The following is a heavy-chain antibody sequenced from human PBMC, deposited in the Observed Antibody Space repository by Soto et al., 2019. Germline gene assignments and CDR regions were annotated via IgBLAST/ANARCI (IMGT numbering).Heavy chain of an antibody. D-gene: IGHD1-26*01. CDR2: INAGNGNT. CDR1: GYTFTSYA. CDR3: AISGSYWGIDC. Sequence: QVQLVQSGAEEKKPGASVKVSCKASGYTFTSYAMHWVRQAPGQRLEWMGWINAGNGNTKYSQKFQGRVTITRDTSESTAYMELSSLRSEDTAVYYCAISGSYWGIDCWGQGDLGTVSS. V-gene: IGHV1-3*05. J-gene: IGHJ4*02.